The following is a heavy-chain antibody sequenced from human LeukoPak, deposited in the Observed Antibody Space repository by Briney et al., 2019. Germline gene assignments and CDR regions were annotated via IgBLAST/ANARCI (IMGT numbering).Heavy chain of an antibody. CDR2: TYYRSKWYN. D-gene: IGHD6-6*01. Sequence: SQTLSLTCAISGDSLSSTSAAWHWIRQSPSRGLEWLGRTYYRSKWYNDYAISVKSRITINPDTSKNQFSLQLNSVTAADTAVYYCARSSSPGRGVYCFDYWGQGTLVTVSS. CDR1: GDSLSSTSAA. V-gene: IGHV6-1*01. CDR3: ARSSSPGRGVYCFDY. J-gene: IGHJ4*02.